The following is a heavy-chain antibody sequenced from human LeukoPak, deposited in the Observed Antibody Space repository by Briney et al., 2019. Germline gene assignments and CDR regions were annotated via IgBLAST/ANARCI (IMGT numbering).Heavy chain of an antibody. CDR1: GFTFSSYW. V-gene: IGHV3-74*01. Sequence: TGGSLRLSCVASGFTFSSYWMHWVRQAPGKGLVWVSRINSDGSSTSYADSVKGRFTISRDNAKNTLYLQMISLRAEDTAVYYCVRAGEMATALFDYWGQGTLVTVSS. CDR3: VRAGEMATALFDY. CDR2: INSDGSST. J-gene: IGHJ4*02. D-gene: IGHD5-24*01.